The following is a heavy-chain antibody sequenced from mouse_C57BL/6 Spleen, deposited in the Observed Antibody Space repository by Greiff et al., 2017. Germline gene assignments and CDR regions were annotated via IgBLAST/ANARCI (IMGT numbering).Heavy chain of an antibody. D-gene: IGHD4-1*01. CDR3: ARVGWDDYFDY. V-gene: IGHV1-64*01. J-gene: IGHJ2*01. CDR2: IHPNSGST. CDR1: GYTFTSYW. Sequence: QVQLQQSGAELVKPGASVKLSCKASGYTFTSYWMHWVKQRPGQGLEWIGMIHPNSGSTNYNEKFKSKATLTVDKSSSTAYMQLSSLTSEDSAVYYCARVGWDDYFDYWGQGTTLTVSS.